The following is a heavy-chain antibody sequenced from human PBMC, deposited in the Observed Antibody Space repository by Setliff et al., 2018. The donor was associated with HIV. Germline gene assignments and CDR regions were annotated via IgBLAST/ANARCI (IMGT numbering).Heavy chain of an antibody. D-gene: IGHD3-10*01. Sequence: SETLSLTCTVSGDSISTDYWTWIRQPPGKGLEWIGYIYNSASTSYNPPLQGRVTISVDTSKNQFSLKLSSVTAADTAVYYCARHSGVASPNWFDPWGQGTLVTVSS. V-gene: IGHV4-59*08. J-gene: IGHJ5*02. CDR1: GDSISTDY. CDR3: ARHSGVASPNWFDP. CDR2: IYNSAST.